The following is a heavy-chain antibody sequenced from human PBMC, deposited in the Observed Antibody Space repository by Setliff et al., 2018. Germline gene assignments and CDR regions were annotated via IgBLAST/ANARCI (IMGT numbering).Heavy chain of an antibody. J-gene: IGHJ4*02. CDR1: GGTFSSYA. CDR3: ASGYDYGGNSEYYFDY. D-gene: IGHD4-17*01. Sequence: SVKVSCKASGGTFSSYAISWVRQAPGQGLEWMGGIIPILGIANYAQKFQGRVTITADESTSTAYMELSSLRSEDTAVYYCASGYDYGGNSEYYFDYWGQGTLVTVS. V-gene: IGHV1-69*10. CDR2: IIPILGIA.